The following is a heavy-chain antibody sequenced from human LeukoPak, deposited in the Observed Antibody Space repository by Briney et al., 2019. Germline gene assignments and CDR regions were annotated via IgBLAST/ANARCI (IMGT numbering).Heavy chain of an antibody. CDR2: IHTSGSS. CDR1: GGSISGYY. D-gene: IGHD6-19*01. V-gene: IGHV4-4*09. Sequence: SETLSLTCTVSGGSISGYYWTWIRQPPGKGLEWIGYIHTSGSSNYNPSLKSRVTISVDTTKNQFSLKLSSVTAVDTAVYYCARLWLVYYFDYWGQGTLVTVSS. J-gene: IGHJ4*02. CDR3: ARLWLVYYFDY.